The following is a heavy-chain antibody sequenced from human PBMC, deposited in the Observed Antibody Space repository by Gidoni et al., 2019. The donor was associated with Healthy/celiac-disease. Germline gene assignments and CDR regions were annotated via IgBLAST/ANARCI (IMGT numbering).Heavy chain of an antibody. CDR1: GFTSSSYG. V-gene: IGHV3-33*01. CDR2: IWYDGSNK. CDR3: ARHSIGSGSYSRFDP. J-gene: IGHJ5*02. D-gene: IGHD1-26*01. Sequence: QVQPVESGGGVVQPGRSLSLSCAASGFTSSSYGMHWVRQAPGKGLEWVAVIWYDGSNKYYADSVKGRFTISRDNSKNALYLQMNSLRAEDTAVYYCARHSIGSGSYSRFDPWGQGTLVTVSS.